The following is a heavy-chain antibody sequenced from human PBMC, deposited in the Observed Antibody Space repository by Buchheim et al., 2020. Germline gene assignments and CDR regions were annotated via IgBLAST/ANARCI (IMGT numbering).Heavy chain of an antibody. J-gene: IGHJ4*02. CDR3: ARVGGGAHWGPVDY. D-gene: IGHD2-15*01. V-gene: IGHV1-2*04. CDR2: INPNSGGT. CDR1: GYTFTGYY. Sequence: QVQLVQSGAEVKKPGASVKVSCKASGYTFTGYYMHWVRQAPGQGLEWMGWINPNSGGTNYAQQFQGWVTMTKDTSIRPAFMELSRLRSDDTAVYYCARVGGGAHWGPVDYWGQGTL.